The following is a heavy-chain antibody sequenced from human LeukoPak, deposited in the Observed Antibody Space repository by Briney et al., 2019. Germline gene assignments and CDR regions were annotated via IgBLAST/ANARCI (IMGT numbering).Heavy chain of an antibody. CDR2: IDNGGGGT. CDR1: GFTFSGYW. V-gene: IGHV3-74*01. D-gene: IGHD3-3*01. Sequence: GGSLRLSCAASGFTFSGYWMHWVRQVPEKGLVLVSRIDNGGGGTTYAGSVKGRFTVSRDNAKNTLYLQMNSLRAEDTAIYYCARGGGWDTIFRVVQYMDVWGKGTTVTVSS. CDR3: ARGGGWDTIFRVVQYMDV. J-gene: IGHJ6*03.